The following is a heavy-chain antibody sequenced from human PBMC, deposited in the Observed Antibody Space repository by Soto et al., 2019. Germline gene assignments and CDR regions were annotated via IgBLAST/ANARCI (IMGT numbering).Heavy chain of an antibody. V-gene: IGHV3-48*03. CDR3: ARVSIAVRPFDP. CDR1: GFTFSSYE. CDR2: ISSSDSTI. Sequence: EVQLVESGGGLVQPGGSLRLSCAASGFTFSSYEMNWVRQAPGKGLEWVSYISSSDSTIYYADSVKGRFTISRDNAKNSLYLQMNSLRAEATAVYYCARVSIAVRPFDPWGQGTLVTVS. J-gene: IGHJ5*02. D-gene: IGHD6-6*01.